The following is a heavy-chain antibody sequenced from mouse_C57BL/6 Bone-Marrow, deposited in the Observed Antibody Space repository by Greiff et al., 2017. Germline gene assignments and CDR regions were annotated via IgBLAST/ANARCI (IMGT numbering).Heavy chain of an antibody. J-gene: IGHJ2*01. CDR2: ISGGGGNT. CDR3: ARHPVYGSSSFDD. Sequence: EVMLVESGGGLVKPGGSLKLSCAASGFTFSSYTLSWVRQTPEKRLEWVATISGGGGNTYYPDSVKGRFTISRDNAKNTLYLQMSSLRTEDTALNYCARHPVYGSSSFDDWGQGTTLTVSS. D-gene: IGHD1-1*01. CDR1: GFTFSSYT. V-gene: IGHV5-9*01.